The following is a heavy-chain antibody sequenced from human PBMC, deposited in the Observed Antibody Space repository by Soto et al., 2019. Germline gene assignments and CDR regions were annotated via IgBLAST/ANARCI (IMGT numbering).Heavy chain of an antibody. Sequence: GLQSLSYQTSRFTFSNKGKNWVRQAPEKGLEWVAVIWYDGSNKYYADSVKGRFTISRDNSKNTLYLQMNSLRAEDTAVYYCARGGYNYGRYYYCYGMDVWGQGTTVTVSS. CDR1: RFTFSNKG. J-gene: IGHJ6*02. V-gene: IGHV3-33*08. D-gene: IGHD5-18*01. CDR2: IWYDGSNK. CDR3: ARGGYNYGRYYYCYGMDV.